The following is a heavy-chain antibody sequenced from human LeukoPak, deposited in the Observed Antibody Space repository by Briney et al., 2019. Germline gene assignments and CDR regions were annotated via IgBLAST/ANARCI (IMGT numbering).Heavy chain of an antibody. V-gene: IGHV4-59*08. CDR2: IYYSGST. CDR3: ARHVGTAMSQFDY. Sequence: SETLSLTCTVSGGSISGYYWSWIRQPPGKGLEWIGYIYYSGSTNYNPSLKSRVTISVDTSKNQFSLKLSSVTAADTAVYYCARHVGTAMSQFDYWGQGTLVTVSS. D-gene: IGHD5-18*01. J-gene: IGHJ4*02. CDR1: GGSISGYY.